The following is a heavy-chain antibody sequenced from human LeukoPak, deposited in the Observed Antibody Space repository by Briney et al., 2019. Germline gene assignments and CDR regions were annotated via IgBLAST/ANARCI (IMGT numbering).Heavy chain of an antibody. J-gene: IGHJ4*01. V-gene: IGHV1-2*02. D-gene: IGHD3-16*01. CDR1: GYSFISYW. CDR2: VDPNSGRT. Sequence: VSVEVSCKASGYSFISYWMLWVRQDPGQGFEGRGRVDPNSGRTSSAQKFEGRVTMTMDTSISTVYMELSGMTSDDTAMYYCMRDYPHQRLDVWGQGTLVTVSS. CDR3: MRDYPHQRLDV.